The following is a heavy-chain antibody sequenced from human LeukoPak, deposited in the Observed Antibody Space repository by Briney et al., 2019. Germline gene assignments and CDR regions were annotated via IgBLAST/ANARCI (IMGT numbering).Heavy chain of an antibody. CDR1: RFTFDDYG. CDR3: ARDEPYSSGWYGRY. D-gene: IGHD6-19*01. V-gene: IGHV3-20*04. Sequence: RPGGSLRLSXAASRFTFDDYGMSWVRQAPGKGLEWVSGINWNGGSTGYADSVKGRFTISRDNAKNSLYLQMNSLRAEDTALYYCARDEPYSSGWYGRYWGQGTLVTVSS. CDR2: INWNGGST. J-gene: IGHJ4*02.